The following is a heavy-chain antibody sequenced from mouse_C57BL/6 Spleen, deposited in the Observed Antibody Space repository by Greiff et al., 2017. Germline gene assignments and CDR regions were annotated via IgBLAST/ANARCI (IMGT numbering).Heavy chain of an antibody. V-gene: IGHV1-76*01. Sequence: QVQLKESGAELVRPGASVKLSCKASGYTFTDYYINWVKQRPGQGLEWIARIYPGSGNTYYNEKFKGKATLTAEKSSSTAYMQLSSLTSEDSPVYFCARLECQFYFDYWGQGTTLTVSS. CDR2: IYPGSGNT. CDR3: ARLECQFYFDY. J-gene: IGHJ2*01. CDR1: GYTFTDYY. D-gene: IGHD6-1*01.